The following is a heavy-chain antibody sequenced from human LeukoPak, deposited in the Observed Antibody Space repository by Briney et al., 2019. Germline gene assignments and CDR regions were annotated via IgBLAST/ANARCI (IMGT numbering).Heavy chain of an antibody. CDR2: INHSGST. V-gene: IGHV4-34*01. J-gene: IGHJ4*02. CDR1: GGSFSGYY. CDR3: ARGRRNYYGSGVLDY. D-gene: IGHD3-10*01. Sequence: SETLSLTCAVYGGSFSGYYWSWIRQPPGKGLEWIGEINHSGSTNYNPSLKSRTTISVDTSKNQFSLKLSSVTAADTAVYYCARGRRNYYGSGVLDYWGQGTLVTVSS.